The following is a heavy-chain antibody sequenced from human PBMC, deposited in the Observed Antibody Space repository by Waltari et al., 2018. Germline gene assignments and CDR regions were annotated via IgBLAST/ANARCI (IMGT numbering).Heavy chain of an antibody. CDR2: INHSGST. CDR3: ARQRGAVRGVMSEFDY. Sequence: QVQLQQWGAGLLKPSETLSLTCAVYGGSFSGYYWSWIRQPPGKGLEWIGEINHSGSTNYNPSLKSRVTISVDTSRNQFSLKLSSVTAADTAVYYCARQRGAVRGVMSEFDYWGQGTLVTVSS. D-gene: IGHD3-10*01. J-gene: IGHJ4*02. CDR1: GGSFSGYY. V-gene: IGHV4-34*01.